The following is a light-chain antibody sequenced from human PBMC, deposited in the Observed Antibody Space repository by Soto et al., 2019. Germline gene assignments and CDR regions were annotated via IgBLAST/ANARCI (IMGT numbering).Light chain of an antibody. J-gene: IGKJ1*01. CDR2: DAS. Sequence: EIVMTQSPATLSVSPGERAILSCRASQSLSSDLAWYQQKPGQAPRLLIYDASTRATDIPARFSGSGSGTEFTLTIGSLHAEDFAVYYCQQYNSWPKTFGQGTPVEIK. V-gene: IGKV3-15*01. CDR3: QQYNSWPKT. CDR1: QSLSSD.